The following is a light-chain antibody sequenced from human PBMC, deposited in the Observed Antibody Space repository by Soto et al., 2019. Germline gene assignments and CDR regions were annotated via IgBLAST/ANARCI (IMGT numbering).Light chain of an antibody. V-gene: IGKV1-5*01. Sequence: DIQMTQSPSTLSASVGDRVTITCRASQSISGWLAWSQQKPGKAPNVLIYDASSLESGVPSRFSGSGSGTEFTLTISSLQPDDFATYDCQQYNSYLVTFGGGTKVEIK. J-gene: IGKJ4*01. CDR1: QSISGW. CDR2: DAS. CDR3: QQYNSYLVT.